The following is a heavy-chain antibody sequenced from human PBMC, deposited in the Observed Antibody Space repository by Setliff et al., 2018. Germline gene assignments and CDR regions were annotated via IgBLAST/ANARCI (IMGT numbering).Heavy chain of an antibody. CDR2: IQQGGGEK. Sequence: QPGGSLRLSCAASGFAFSNYWMSWVRQAPGKGLEWVANIQQGGGEKYYVDSVKGRFSISRDNAKNSLYLQMNSLRAEDTAVYYCARDPHFDSWGQGTLVTVSS. J-gene: IGHJ4*02. CDR1: GFAFSNYW. V-gene: IGHV3-7*01. CDR3: ARDPHFDS.